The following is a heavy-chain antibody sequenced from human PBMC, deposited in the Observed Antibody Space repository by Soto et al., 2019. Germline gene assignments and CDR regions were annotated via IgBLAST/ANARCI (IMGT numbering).Heavy chain of an antibody. Sequence: EVQLVESGGGLVQPGWSLRLSCAASGFTFSSYWMYWVRQAPGQGLEWVSHMNNDGSYTIYAESVKGRFTFSRDNAKNTLYLQMNSLRAEVTAVYYCVRGGYMHACDIWGQGTMVTVSS. V-gene: IGHV3-74*01. CDR1: GFTFSSYW. J-gene: IGHJ3*02. CDR2: MNNDGSYT. D-gene: IGHD6-13*01. CDR3: VRGGYMHACDI.